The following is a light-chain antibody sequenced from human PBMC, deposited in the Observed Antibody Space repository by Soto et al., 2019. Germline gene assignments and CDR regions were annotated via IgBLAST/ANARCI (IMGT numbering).Light chain of an antibody. CDR2: EVS. CDR1: SSDVGDYNY. Sequence: QSALAQPPSASGSPGQSVTISCTGTSSDVGDYNYVSWYQQHPGKAPKLMIYEVSKRPSGVPDRFSGSKSGNTASLTASGLQAEDEADYYCSSYAGSNIHYVFGTGTKVTVL. CDR3: SSYAGSNIHYV. V-gene: IGLV2-8*01. J-gene: IGLJ1*01.